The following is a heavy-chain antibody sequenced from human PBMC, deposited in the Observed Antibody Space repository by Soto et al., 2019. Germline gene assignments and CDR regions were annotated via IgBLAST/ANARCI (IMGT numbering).Heavy chain of an antibody. CDR2: INPNSGNT. V-gene: IGHV1-2*02. Sequence: ASVKVSCKASGYTFTGYYMHWVRQAPGQRLEWMGWINPNSGNTKYSQKFQGRVTITRDTSASTAYMELSSLRSEDTAVYYCATGPIKSGGVIVAPFDYWGQGTLVTVSS. CDR1: GYTFTGYY. CDR3: ATGPIKSGGVIVAPFDY. J-gene: IGHJ4*02. D-gene: IGHD3-16*02.